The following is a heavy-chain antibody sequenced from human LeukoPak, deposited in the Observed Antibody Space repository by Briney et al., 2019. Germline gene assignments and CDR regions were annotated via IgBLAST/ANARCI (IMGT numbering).Heavy chain of an antibody. CDR2: IYHSGST. CDR1: GGSISSGGYS. CDR3: ARGDGYSGYDFDY. J-gene: IGHJ4*02. Sequence: SETLSLTCAVSGGSISSGGYSWSWIRQPPGKGLEWIGYIYHSGSTYYNPSLKSRVTISVDRSKNQFSLKLSSVTAADTAVYYCARGDGYSGYDFDYWGQGTLVTVSS. V-gene: IGHV4-30-2*01. D-gene: IGHD5-12*01.